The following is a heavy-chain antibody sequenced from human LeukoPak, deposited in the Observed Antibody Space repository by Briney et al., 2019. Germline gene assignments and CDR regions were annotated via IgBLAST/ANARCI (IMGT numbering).Heavy chain of an antibody. CDR1: GYSFTTYW. Sequence: GESLKISCKDSGYSFTTYWIAGVRQIPGKGLEWMGIIYPGDSDTTYSPSFQGQVTISADKSISTAYLQWNSLKASDTAMYYCARRRWADAFDIWGQGTMVTVSS. CDR2: IYPGDSDT. J-gene: IGHJ3*02. CDR3: ARRRWADAFDI. V-gene: IGHV5-51*01. D-gene: IGHD4-23*01.